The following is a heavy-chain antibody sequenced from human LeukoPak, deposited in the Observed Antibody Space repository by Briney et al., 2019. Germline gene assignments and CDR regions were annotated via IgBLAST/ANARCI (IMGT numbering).Heavy chain of an antibody. J-gene: IGHJ4*02. CDR2: IKQDGSQK. V-gene: IGHV3-7*01. CDR1: GFTFNNYW. CDR3: ARASNYGGGFDY. Sequence: PGGSLRLSCAASGFTFNNYWMTWVRQAPGKGLEWVANIKQDGSQKYYVDSVKGRFTISRDNAKNSVYLQMNSLRAEDTAVYYCARASNYGGGFDYWGQGTLVTVSS. D-gene: IGHD4-11*01.